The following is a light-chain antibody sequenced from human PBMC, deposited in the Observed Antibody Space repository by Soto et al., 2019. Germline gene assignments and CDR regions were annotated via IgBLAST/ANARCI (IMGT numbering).Light chain of an antibody. CDR1: SSNIGAGYD. J-gene: IGLJ1*01. CDR2: GNS. CDR3: QSYDSSLSGSNV. Sequence: QSVLTQPPSVSGAPGQRVTISCTGSSSNIGAGYDVHWYQQLPGTATKLLIYGNSIRPSGIPDRFSGSKSGTSASLAITGLQAEDEADYYCQSYDSSLSGSNVFGTGTKVTVL. V-gene: IGLV1-40*01.